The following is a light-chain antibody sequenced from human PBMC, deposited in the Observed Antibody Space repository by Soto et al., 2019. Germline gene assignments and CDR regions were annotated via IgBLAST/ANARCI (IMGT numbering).Light chain of an antibody. J-gene: IGKJ1*01. Sequence: EIVMTQSPATLSVSPGERATLSCRASQSVGSNLAWYQQKPGQAPRLLMYGASTRATGVPARFSGSGSGAEFTLPISSLQSEDFAVSYCQQYNNRPPRTFGQGTKVEIE. V-gene: IGKV3-15*01. CDR1: QSVGSN. CDR3: QQYNNRPPRT. CDR2: GAS.